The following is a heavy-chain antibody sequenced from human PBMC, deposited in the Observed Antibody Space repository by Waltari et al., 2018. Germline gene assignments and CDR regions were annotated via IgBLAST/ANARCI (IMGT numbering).Heavy chain of an antibody. J-gene: IGHJ5*02. CDR2: SILICGTA. CDR3: ARDDYRNYGDAGLPIDP. D-gene: IGHD4-4*01. Sequence: QVQLMPSGAAVKKPGSSVKVSCTASAGTFSSYAIRWDRQDPDQGREWMGGSILICGTANYGQNVQGRATMTTDKATSTAYMELSSLTSDDTAVYYCARDDYRNYGDAGLPIDPWGQGTLVTVSS. V-gene: IGHV1-69*05. CDR1: AGTFSSYA.